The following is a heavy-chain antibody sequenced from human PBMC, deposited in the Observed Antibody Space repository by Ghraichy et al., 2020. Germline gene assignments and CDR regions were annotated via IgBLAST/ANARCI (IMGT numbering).Heavy chain of an antibody. J-gene: IGHJ3*02. CDR3: AKETDAFDI. V-gene: IGHV3-30*18. CDR2: ILYDGSNK. CDR1: GFTISGLA. Sequence: LSLTCAASGFTISGLAVHWVRQAPGKGLEWVASILYDGSNKYNADSVKGRFTISRDNSKNTLFLQMNSLRTEDTAVYYCAKETDAFDIWGQGTMVTVSS.